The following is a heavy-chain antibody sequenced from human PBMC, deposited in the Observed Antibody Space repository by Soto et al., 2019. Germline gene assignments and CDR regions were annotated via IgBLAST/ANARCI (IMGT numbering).Heavy chain of an antibody. J-gene: IGHJ4*02. Sequence: GGSLRLSCAASGFTFSSYGMHWVRQAPGKGLEWVAVISYDGSTKYYADSVKGRFTISRDNSKNTLYLQMNSLRAEDTAIYYCAKKVNSGSGSQYFDYWGQGNMVTVSS. CDR3: AKKVNSGSGSQYFDY. CDR2: ISYDGSTK. CDR1: GFTFSSYG. D-gene: IGHD3-10*01. V-gene: IGHV3-30*18.